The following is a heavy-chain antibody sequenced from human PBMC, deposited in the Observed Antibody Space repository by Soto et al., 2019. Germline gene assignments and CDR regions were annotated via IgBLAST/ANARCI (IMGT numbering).Heavy chain of an antibody. CDR1: GFTFSSYA. D-gene: IGHD6-6*01. J-gene: IGHJ4*02. Sequence: EVQLLEAGGGLVQPGEPLSLSCAASGFTFSSYAMSWFPQAPGKGLEWGSVLSGSDDSTYYADSVKGRFTISRDNSKNTRYLQMNSLRAEDTAVYYCAKRSSSSTFDYWGQGTLVTVSS. CDR2: LSGSDDST. CDR3: AKRSSSSTFDY. V-gene: IGHV3-23*01.